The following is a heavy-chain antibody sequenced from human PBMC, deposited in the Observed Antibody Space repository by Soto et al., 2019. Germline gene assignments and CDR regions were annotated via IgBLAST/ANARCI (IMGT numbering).Heavy chain of an antibody. D-gene: IGHD3-22*01. V-gene: IGHV3-30*18. CDR2: ISYDGSNK. CDR1: GFTFSSYG. Sequence: GGSLRLSCAASGFTFSSYGMHWVRQAPGKGLEWVAVISYDGSNKNYADSVKGRFTISRDNSKNTVYLQMNSLRAEDTAVYYCAKDTYYHDSSGYYVFDYWGQGTLVTV. J-gene: IGHJ4*02. CDR3: AKDTYYHDSSGYYVFDY.